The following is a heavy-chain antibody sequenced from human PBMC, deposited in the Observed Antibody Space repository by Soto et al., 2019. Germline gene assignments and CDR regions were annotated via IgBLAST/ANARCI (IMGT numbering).Heavy chain of an antibody. CDR2: IGTAGDT. V-gene: IGHV3-13*01. CDR3: ARVYSSGLLSVDAFDI. Sequence: GGSLRLSCAASGFTFSSYDMHWVRQATGKGLEWVSAIGTAGDTYYPGSVKGRFTISRENAKNSLYLQMNSLRAGDTAVYYCARVYSSGLLSVDAFDIWGQGTMVTVSS. J-gene: IGHJ3*02. D-gene: IGHD6-19*01. CDR1: GFTFSSYD.